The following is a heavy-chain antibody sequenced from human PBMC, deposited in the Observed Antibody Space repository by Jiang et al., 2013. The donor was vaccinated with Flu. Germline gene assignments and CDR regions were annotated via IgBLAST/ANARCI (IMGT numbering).Heavy chain of an antibody. CDR2: ISGSGAST. CDR1: GFTFSNFA. J-gene: IGHJ4*02. Sequence: LLESGGGLVQPGESLRLSCAASGFTFSNFAMSWVRQAPGKGLEWVSYISGSGASTYYADSVKGRLTISRDNSKNTLYLQMNSLRADDTAVYYCAKESPPDSWGQGTLVTVSS. CDR3: AKESPPDS. V-gene: IGHV3-23*01.